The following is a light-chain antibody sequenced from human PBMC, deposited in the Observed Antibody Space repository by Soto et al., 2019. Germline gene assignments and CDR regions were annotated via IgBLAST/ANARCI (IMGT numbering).Light chain of an antibody. V-gene: IGLV1-44*01. CDR1: SSNIGSNT. CDR3: AAWDDSLNGSVV. Sequence: QSVLTQPPSASGTPGQRVTISCSGSSSNIGSNTVNWYQQLPGTAPKLLIYSNNQRPSGVPDRFSGSKSGTSASLAISGLLSEDEADYCCAAWDDSLNGSVVFGGGTKLTVL. J-gene: IGLJ2*01. CDR2: SNN.